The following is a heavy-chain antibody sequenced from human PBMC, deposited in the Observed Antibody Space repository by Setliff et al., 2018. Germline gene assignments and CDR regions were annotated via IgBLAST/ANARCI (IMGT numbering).Heavy chain of an antibody. CDR1: GGTFSSYA. D-gene: IGHD6-13*01. CDR3: ARDRIPSSSWYGLNWFDP. Sequence: SVKVSCKASGGTFSSYAISWVRQAPGQGLEWMGGIIPIFGTANYAQKFQGRVTITTDESTSTAYMELSSLRSEDTAVYYCARDRIPSSSWYGLNWFDPWGQGTLVTVSS. V-gene: IGHV1-69*05. J-gene: IGHJ5*02. CDR2: IIPIFGTA.